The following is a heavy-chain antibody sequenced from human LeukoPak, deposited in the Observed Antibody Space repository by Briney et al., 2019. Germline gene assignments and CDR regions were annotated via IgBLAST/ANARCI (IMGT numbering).Heavy chain of an antibody. CDR2: ISCDGSNK. CDR1: GFTFSSYA. Sequence: GGSLRLSCAASGFTFSSYAMSWVCQAPGKGLEWVAVISCDGSNKYYADSVKGRFTISRDNSKNTLYLQMNSLRAEDTAVYYCAREAVGATWGAFDIWGQGTMVTVSS. CDR3: AREAVGATWGAFDI. J-gene: IGHJ3*02. V-gene: IGHV3-30-3*01. D-gene: IGHD1-26*01.